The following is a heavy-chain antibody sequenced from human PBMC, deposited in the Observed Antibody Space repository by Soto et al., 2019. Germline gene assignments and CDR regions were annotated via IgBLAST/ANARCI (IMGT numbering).Heavy chain of an antibody. V-gene: IGHV4-39*01. D-gene: IGHD3-3*01. CDR2: VYYTGNP. CDR1: GGSINNNNYF. J-gene: IGHJ4*02. Sequence: QLQLQESGPGLVKPSETLSLTCTVSGGSINNNNYFWGWIRQPPGKGLEWVGTVYYTGNPHYNPSLKTRVTMSVDTSKNQFSLRLSSVTAADTALYYCASGVDPVLRLDGTDYWGQGTLVTVSS. CDR3: ASGVDPVLRLDGTDY.